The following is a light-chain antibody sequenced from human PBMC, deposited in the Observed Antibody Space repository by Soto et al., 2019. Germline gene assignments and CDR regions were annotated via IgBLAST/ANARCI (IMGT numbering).Light chain of an antibody. Sequence: EIVLTQSPGTLSLSPGERATLSCRASQSVSSSFLAWYQQKPGQAPRLLIYGASSRSTVIPDRFSGSGSGTDFTLTISRLEPEDFAVYYCQQYDSSPSTLGPGTKVDIK. CDR3: QQYDSSPST. CDR2: GAS. CDR1: QSVSSSF. V-gene: IGKV3-20*01. J-gene: IGKJ3*01.